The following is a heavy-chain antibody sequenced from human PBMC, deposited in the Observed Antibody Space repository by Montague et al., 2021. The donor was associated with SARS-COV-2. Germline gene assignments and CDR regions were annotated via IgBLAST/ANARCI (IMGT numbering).Heavy chain of an antibody. J-gene: IGHJ6*02. CDR2: IYYSGST. D-gene: IGHD6-13*01. V-gene: IGHV4-39*07. CDR1: GGSISSSNYY. Sequence: SETLSLTCTVFGGSISSSNYYWGWIRQPPGKGLEWIGSIYYSGSTYYNPSLKSRVTISVDTSKNQFSLKLSSVTAADTAVYYCARVGRQQLVRLSGMDVWGQGTTVTVSS. CDR3: ARVGRQQLVRLSGMDV.